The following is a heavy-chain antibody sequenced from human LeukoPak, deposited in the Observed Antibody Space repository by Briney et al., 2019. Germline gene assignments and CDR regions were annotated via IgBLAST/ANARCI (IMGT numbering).Heavy chain of an antibody. J-gene: IGHJ4*02. D-gene: IGHD3-10*01. CDR1: GGSISSGGYS. Sequence: SQTLSLTCTVSGGSISSGGYSWSWIRQHPGKGLEWIGYISYSGSAYYNPSLKSRVTISVDTSKNQFSLKLSSVTAADTAVYYCARDLFGGAIDYWGQGTLVTVSS. V-gene: IGHV4-31*03. CDR2: ISYSGSA. CDR3: ARDLFGGAIDY.